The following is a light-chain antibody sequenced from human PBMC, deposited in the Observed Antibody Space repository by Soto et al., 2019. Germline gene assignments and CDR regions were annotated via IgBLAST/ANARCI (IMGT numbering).Light chain of an antibody. J-gene: IGLJ2*01. CDR2: RNN. V-gene: IGLV1-47*01. CDR1: SSNIGSKY. CDR3: AAWDAGVSGPA. Sequence: QAVVTQPPSASGTPGPRVTISCSGSSSNIGSKYVYWYQQLPGTAPKLLMYRNNQRPSGVPDRFSGSKSGTSASLAISGLRSEDEADYYCAAWDAGVSGPAFGGGTKLTVL.